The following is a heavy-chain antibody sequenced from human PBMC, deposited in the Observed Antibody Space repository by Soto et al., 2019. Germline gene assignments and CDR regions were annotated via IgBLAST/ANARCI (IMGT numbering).Heavy chain of an antibody. Sequence: VQLVESGGGLVQPGGSLRLSCAASGFTFSSYDMHWVRQATGKGLEWVSAIGTAGDTYYPGSVKGRFTISRENAKNSLYLQMNSLRAEDTAVYSGSIMITFGGVIVFDYWGQGTLVTVSS. D-gene: IGHD3-16*02. CDR2: IGTAGDT. CDR1: GFTFSSYD. CDR3: SIMITFGGVIVFDY. J-gene: IGHJ4*02. V-gene: IGHV3-13*01.